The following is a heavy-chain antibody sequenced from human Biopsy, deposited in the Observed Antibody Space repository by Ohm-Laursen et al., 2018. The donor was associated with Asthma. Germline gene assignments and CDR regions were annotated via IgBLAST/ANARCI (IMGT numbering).Heavy chain of an antibody. CDR3: ARHWDWGSFFDY. D-gene: IGHD7-27*01. J-gene: IGHJ4*02. CDR1: GGSMSSSSYY. Sequence: SDTLSLTWTVSGGSMSSSSYYWGWIRQPPGKGLEWMGSISYTGSAHHNPSLKSRVTISEDTPKNHFSLKLSSVTAADTAVYYCARHWDWGSFFDYWGQGTPVTVSS. V-gene: IGHV4-39*01. CDR2: ISYTGSA.